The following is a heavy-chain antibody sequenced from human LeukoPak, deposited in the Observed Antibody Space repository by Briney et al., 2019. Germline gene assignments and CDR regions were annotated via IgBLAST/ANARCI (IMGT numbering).Heavy chain of an antibody. CDR1: GFTFSSYA. Sequence: GGSLRLSCAASGFTFSSYAMTWVRQAPGKGLEWVSSITAGGDDTYYADSVKGRFTISRDNSKNTLFLQMNSLRAEDTAVYHCAKNLRSTVVTVRDYWGQGTLVTVSS. D-gene: IGHD4-23*01. CDR2: ITAGGDDT. V-gene: IGHV3-23*01. J-gene: IGHJ4*02. CDR3: AKNLRSTVVTVRDY.